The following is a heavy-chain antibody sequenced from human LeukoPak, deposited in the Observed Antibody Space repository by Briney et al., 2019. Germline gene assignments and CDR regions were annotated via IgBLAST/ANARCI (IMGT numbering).Heavy chain of an antibody. CDR1: GITFSSYG. J-gene: IGHJ4*02. V-gene: IGHV3-23*01. D-gene: IGHD4-23*01. Sequence: GGSLRLSCAASGITFSSYGMSWVRQAPGKGLEWVSSISSTGGTTYYADSVKGRFTISRDNSKNTLYLQMNSLRAEDTAVYYCAKEDYGGNSEDYWGQGTLVTVSS. CDR3: AKEDYGGNSEDY. CDR2: ISSTGGTT.